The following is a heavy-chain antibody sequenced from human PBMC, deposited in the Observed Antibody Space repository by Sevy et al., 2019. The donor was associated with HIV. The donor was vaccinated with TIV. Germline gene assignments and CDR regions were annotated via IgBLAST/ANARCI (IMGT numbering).Heavy chain of an antibody. V-gene: IGHV1-69*06. CDR1: GGTFSSYA. J-gene: IGHJ6*03. CDR3: ATGGVGYCSGCSCYSYYYYYMDV. Sequence: ASVKVSCKASGGTFSSYAISWVRQAPGQGLEWMGGIIPIFGTANYAQKFQGRVTITADKSTSTAYMELSSLRSEDTAVYYCATGGVGYCSGCSCYSYYYYYMDVWGKGTTVTVSS. CDR2: IIPIFGTA. D-gene: IGHD2-15*01.